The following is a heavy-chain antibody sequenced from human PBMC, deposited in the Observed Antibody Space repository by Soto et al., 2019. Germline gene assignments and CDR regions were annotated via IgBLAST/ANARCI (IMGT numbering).Heavy chain of an antibody. V-gene: IGHV3-23*01. CDR3: AKDRPGGYSYGESFQH. CDR2: ISGSGGST. CDR1: GFTFSSYA. D-gene: IGHD5-18*01. J-gene: IGHJ1*01. Sequence: EVQLLESGGGLVQPGGSLRLSCAASGFTFSSYAMSWVRQAPGKGLEWVSAISGSGGSTYYADSVKGRFTISRDNSKNTLYLQMNSLRAEDTAVYYCAKDRPGGYSYGESFQHWGQGTLVTVSS.